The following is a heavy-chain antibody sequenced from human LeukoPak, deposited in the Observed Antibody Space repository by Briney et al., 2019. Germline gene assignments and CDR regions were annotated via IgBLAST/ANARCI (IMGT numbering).Heavy chain of an antibody. Sequence: GGSLRLSCAASGFTFSSYSMNWVRQAPGKGLEWVSSISSSSSYIYYADSVKGRFTISRDNAKNSLYLQMNSLKASDTAMYYCARLAIVGATPLEYWGQGTLVTVSS. J-gene: IGHJ4*02. V-gene: IGHV3-21*04. CDR1: GFTFSSYS. CDR2: ISSSSSYI. CDR3: ARLAIVGATPLEY. D-gene: IGHD1-26*01.